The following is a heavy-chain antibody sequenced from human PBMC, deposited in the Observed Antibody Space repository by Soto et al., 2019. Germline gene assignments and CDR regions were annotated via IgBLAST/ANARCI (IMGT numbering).Heavy chain of an antibody. V-gene: IGHV4-59*01. J-gene: IGHJ4*02. CDR3: ARDRGYYGSGSYYPPED. D-gene: IGHD3-10*01. CDR1: GGSISSYY. Sequence: QVQLQESGPGLVKPSETLSLTCTVSGGSISSYYWSWIRQPPGKGLEWIGYIYYSGSTKYNPSLESRVTISVDTSKNQFSLKLSSVTAANTAVYYWARDRGYYGSGSYYPPEDWGQGTLVTVSS. CDR2: IYYSGST.